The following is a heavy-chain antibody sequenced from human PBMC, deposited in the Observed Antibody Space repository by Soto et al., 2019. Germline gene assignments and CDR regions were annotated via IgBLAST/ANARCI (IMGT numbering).Heavy chain of an antibody. CDR3: AKDPKETVVVISLDY. CDR2: ISGSGGST. V-gene: IGHV3-23*01. Sequence: PGGSLRLSCAASGFTFSSYAMGWVRQAPGKGLEWVSAISGSGGSTYYADSVKGRFTISRDNSKNTLYLQMNSLRAEDTAVYYCAKDPKETVVVISLDYWGQGTLVTVSS. CDR1: GFTFSSYA. J-gene: IGHJ4*02. D-gene: IGHD3-22*01.